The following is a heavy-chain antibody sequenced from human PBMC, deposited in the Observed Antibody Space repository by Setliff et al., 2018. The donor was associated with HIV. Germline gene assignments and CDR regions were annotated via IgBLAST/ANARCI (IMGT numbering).Heavy chain of an antibody. CDR2: INHSGRT. CDR3: ARGKWLVRSFLFDY. J-gene: IGHJ4*02. CDR1: GESFSGYD. D-gene: IGHD6-19*01. V-gene: IGHV4-34*01. Sequence: PSETLSLTCAVYGESFSGYDWTWIRQPPGEGLEWIGEINHSGRTNYSPSLKSRVTISVDTSKNQFSLRLNSVTAADTAVYYCARGKWLVRSFLFDYWGQGSLVT.